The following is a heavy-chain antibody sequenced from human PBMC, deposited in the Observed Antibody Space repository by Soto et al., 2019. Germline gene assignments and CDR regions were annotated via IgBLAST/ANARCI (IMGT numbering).Heavy chain of an antibody. Sequence: QVQLVESGGGVLQPGNSLRLSCAGSGFPFSAEAMHWVRQAPGKGLEWVAAISYDGNNKNHADSVKGRFTVSRDNSKNTLYLQIYSLRPEDTAVYYCARDYSSGWCLDYWGQGSLVTVSS. D-gene: IGHD6-13*01. CDR1: GFPFSAEA. CDR3: ARDYSSGWCLDY. V-gene: IGHV3-30-3*01. J-gene: IGHJ4*02. CDR2: ISYDGNNK.